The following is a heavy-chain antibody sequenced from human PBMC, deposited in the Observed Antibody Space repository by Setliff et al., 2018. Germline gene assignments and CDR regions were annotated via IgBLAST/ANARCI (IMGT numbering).Heavy chain of an antibody. D-gene: IGHD5-18*01. V-gene: IGHV1-18*01. CDR3: ARAPLESGYYYGQGHYFDY. CDR1: GYAFITFG. J-gene: IGHJ4*02. Sequence: ASVKVSCKTSGYAFITFGMSWVRQAPGQGLEWMGWISPVYGIANYARKFQGRVTMTADTSTTTVYMELSSLRSDDTAVYYCARAPLESGYYYGQGHYFDYWGQGTLVTVSS. CDR2: ISPVYGIA.